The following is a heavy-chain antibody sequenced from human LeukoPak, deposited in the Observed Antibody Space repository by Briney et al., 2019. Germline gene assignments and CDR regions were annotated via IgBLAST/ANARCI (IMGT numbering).Heavy chain of an antibody. V-gene: IGHV3-21*01. CDR3: ARDGTYCSSTSCYVAY. D-gene: IGHD2-2*01. CDR1: GFTFSSHW. J-gene: IGHJ4*02. Sequence: GGSLRLSCAASGFTFSSHWMHWVRQAPGKGLEWVSSISSSSSYIYYADSVEGRFTISRDNAKNSLYLQMNSLRAEDTAVYFCARDGTYCSSTSCYVAYWGQGTLVTVSS. CDR2: ISSSSSYI.